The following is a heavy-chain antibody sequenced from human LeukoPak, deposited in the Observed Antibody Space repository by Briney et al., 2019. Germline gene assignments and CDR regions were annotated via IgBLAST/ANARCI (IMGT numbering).Heavy chain of an antibody. D-gene: IGHD2-2*01. J-gene: IGHJ3*02. V-gene: IGHV3-30*02. CDR1: GFTFSSYG. CDR3: AKDRKVVVVPAARDAFDI. Sequence: PGGSLRLSCAASGFTFSSYGMHWVRQAPGKGLEWVAFIRYDGSNKYYADSVKGRFTISRDNSKNTLYLQMNSLRAEDTAVYYCAKDRKVVVVPAARDAFDIWGQGTMVTVSS. CDR2: IRYDGSNK.